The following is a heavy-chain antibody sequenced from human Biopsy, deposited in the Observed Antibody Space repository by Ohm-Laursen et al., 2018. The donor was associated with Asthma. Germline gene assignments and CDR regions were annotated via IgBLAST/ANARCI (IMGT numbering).Heavy chain of an antibody. CDR3: ASDFHNDYVRYNFQF. J-gene: IGHJ4*02. CDR2: HDHEEGGT. CDR1: GYSLTDLS. D-gene: IGHD4-17*01. V-gene: IGHV1-24*01. Sequence: ASVKVSCKISGYSLTDLSMHWVRQAPGQGLEWMGGHDHEEGGTVNARRFQGRVTMTEDISTDTAYMELSSLSSDDTAVNYCASDFHNDYVRYNFQFWGQGTLVTVTS.